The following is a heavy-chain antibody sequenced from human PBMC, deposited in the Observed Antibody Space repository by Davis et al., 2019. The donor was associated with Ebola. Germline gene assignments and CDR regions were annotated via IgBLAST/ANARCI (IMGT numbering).Heavy chain of an antibody. Sequence: GGSLRLSCAASGFTFSSYAMSCVRQAPGKGLEWVSAISGSGGSTYYADSVKGRFTISRDNSKNTLYLQMNSLRAEDTAVYYCARERYSSGWTPDYWGQGTLVTVSS. CDR1: GFTFSSYA. CDR2: ISGSGGST. CDR3: ARERYSSGWTPDY. D-gene: IGHD6-19*01. J-gene: IGHJ4*02. V-gene: IGHV3-23*01.